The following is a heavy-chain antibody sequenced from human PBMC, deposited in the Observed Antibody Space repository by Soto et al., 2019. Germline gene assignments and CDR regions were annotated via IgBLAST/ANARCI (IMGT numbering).Heavy chain of an antibody. CDR1: GYTFTSYG. CDR3: ARAGAYCGGDCYSAHDFDY. V-gene: IGHV1-18*01. D-gene: IGHD2-21*02. Sequence: QVQLVQSGAEVKKPGASVKVSCKASGYTFTSYGISWVRQAPGQGLEWMGWISAYNGNTNYAQKLQGRVTMTTDTSTSTAYMGLRSLRSDDTAVYYCARAGAYCGGDCYSAHDFDYWGQGTLVTVSS. J-gene: IGHJ4*02. CDR2: ISAYNGNT.